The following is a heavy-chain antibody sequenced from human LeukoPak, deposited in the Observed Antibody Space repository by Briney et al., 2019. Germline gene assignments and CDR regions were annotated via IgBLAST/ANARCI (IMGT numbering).Heavy chain of an antibody. CDR1: GGSFSGYY. V-gene: IGHV4-34*01. CDR2: INNSGSS. CDR3: AIAPGYDILTCYYTPSAFDI. J-gene: IGHJ3*02. Sequence: SETLSLTCAVYGGSFSGYYRSWIRQPPGKGLEWIGEINNSGSSNYNPSLKSRVTLSLDISKHRFSLALCSVTPADTAVYYCAIAPGYDILTCYYTPSAFDIWGQGTMVTVSS. D-gene: IGHD3-9*01.